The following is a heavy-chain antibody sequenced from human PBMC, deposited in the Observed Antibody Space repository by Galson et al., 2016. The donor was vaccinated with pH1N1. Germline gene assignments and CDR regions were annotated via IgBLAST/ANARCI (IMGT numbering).Heavy chain of an antibody. J-gene: IGHJ6*03. V-gene: IGHV3-23*01. CDR3: AGRWGLTVQNYLDV. CDR2: ISVSGGTT. D-gene: IGHD5-24*01. Sequence: SLRLSCAGSGFTSNTYAMTWVRQAPGKGLEWVSVISVSGGTTHYADSVKGRFTISRDDSKNTWFLQMNSLRVEDTAVYYCAGRWGLTVQNYLDVWGRGTTVTVSS. CDR1: GFTSNTYA.